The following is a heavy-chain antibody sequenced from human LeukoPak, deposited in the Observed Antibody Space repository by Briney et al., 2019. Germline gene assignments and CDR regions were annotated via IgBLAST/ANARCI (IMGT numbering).Heavy chain of an antibody. D-gene: IGHD3-3*01. CDR2: IIPIFGTA. V-gene: IGHV1-69*13. CDR1: GGTFSSYA. Sequence: ASVKVSCKASGGTFSSYAISWVRQAPGQGLEWMGRIIPIFGTANYAQKFQGRVPITADESTSTAYMELSSLRSEDTAVYYCARALYYDFWSGYSEPAYYYYMDVWGKGTTVTVSS. J-gene: IGHJ6*03. CDR3: ARALYYDFWSGYSEPAYYYYMDV.